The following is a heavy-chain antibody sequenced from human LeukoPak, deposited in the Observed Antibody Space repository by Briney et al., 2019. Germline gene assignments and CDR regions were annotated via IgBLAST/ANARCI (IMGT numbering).Heavy chain of an antibody. J-gene: IGHJ5*02. CDR3: ARVRPNWQLVGWFDP. CDR2: INSNSGGT. D-gene: IGHD6-6*01. V-gene: IGHV1-2*02. Sequence: ASVKVSCKASGYTFTGYYMHWVRQAPGQGLEWMGWINSNSGGTNYAQKFQGRVTMTRDTSISTAYMELSRLRSDDTAVYYCARVRPNWQLVGWFDPWGQGTLVTVSS. CDR1: GYTFTGYY.